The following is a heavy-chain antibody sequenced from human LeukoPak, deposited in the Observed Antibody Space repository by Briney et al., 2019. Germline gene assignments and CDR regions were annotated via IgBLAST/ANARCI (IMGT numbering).Heavy chain of an antibody. J-gene: IGHJ6*03. CDR2: IRSDGTNE. CDR1: GFTFSSYG. CDR3: ARGWFGELSGFYYYMDV. V-gene: IGHV3-33*01. Sequence: GGSLRLSCAASGFTFSSYGMHWVLQAPGKGLEWVAVIRSDGTNENYADSVKGRFTISRDNAKNSLYLQMNSLRAEDTAVYYCARGWFGELSGFYYYMDVWGKGTTVTVSS. D-gene: IGHD3-10*01.